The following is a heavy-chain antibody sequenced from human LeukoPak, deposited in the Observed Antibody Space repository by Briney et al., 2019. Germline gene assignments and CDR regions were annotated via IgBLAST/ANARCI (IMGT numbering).Heavy chain of an antibody. Sequence: ASVKVSCKASGGIFNSFAISWVRQAPGQGLEWMGRIIPLLDHTTYAQKFQGRVWITADTSTSTAYMELRSLRSDDTAVYYCARTTMIVVVITTSAFDIWGQGTMVTVSS. V-gene: IGHV1-69*04. CDR2: IIPLLDHT. CDR3: ARTTMIVVVITTSAFDI. D-gene: IGHD3-22*01. CDR1: GGIFNSFA. J-gene: IGHJ3*02.